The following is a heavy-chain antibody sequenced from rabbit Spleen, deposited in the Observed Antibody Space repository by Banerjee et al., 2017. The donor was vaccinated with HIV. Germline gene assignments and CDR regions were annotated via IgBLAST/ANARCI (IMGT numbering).Heavy chain of an antibody. CDR1: GVSFSGNSY. Sequence: QSLEESGGGLAKPGASLTLTCIASGVSFSGNSYMCWVRQAPGKGLEWIACIDTGSSGFTYFASWAKGRFTISKTSSTTVTLQMTSLTAADTATYFCARDTSSSFSSYGMDLWGQGTLVTVS. D-gene: IGHD1-1*01. CDR2: IDTGSSGFT. J-gene: IGHJ6*01. V-gene: IGHV1S40*01. CDR3: ARDTSSSFSSYGMDL.